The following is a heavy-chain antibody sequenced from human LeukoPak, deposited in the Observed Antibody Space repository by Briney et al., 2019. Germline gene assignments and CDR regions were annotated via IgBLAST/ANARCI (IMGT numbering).Heavy chain of an antibody. CDR2: VWHDGSHK. J-gene: IGHJ5*02. CDR3: AREIFGSGSYPDL. D-gene: IGHD3-10*01. V-gene: IGHV3-33*01. CDR1: GFTFGDYA. Sequence: PGRSLRLSCTASGFTFGDYAMSWVRQAPGQGLEWVALVWHDGSHKFYSNSVRGQFTISRDNSKNTVYLQMNNLRPEDTAVYYCAREIFGSGSYPDLWGQGTLVTVSS.